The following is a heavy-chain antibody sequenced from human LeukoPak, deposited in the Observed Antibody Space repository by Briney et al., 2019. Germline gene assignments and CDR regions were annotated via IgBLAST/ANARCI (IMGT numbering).Heavy chain of an antibody. V-gene: IGHV4-4*09. CDR3: ARTYYDFYYYYYMDV. CDR1: GGSISSYY. J-gene: IGHJ6*03. D-gene: IGHD3-3*01. Sequence: TSETLSLTCTVSGGSISSYYWSWIRQPPGKGLEWIGYIYTSGSTNYNPSLKSRVTISVDTSKNQFSLKLSSVTAADTDVYYCARTYYDFYYYYYMDVWGKGTTVTVSS. CDR2: IYTSGST.